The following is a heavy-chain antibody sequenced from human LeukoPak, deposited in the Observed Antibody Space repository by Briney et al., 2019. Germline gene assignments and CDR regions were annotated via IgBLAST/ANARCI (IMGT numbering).Heavy chain of an antibody. D-gene: IGHD3-3*01. CDR3: ATGRYDFWGASSLDY. J-gene: IGHJ4*02. CDR1: GLTLRKYA. V-gene: IGHV3-64*01. CDR2: ISEWGSHN. Sequence: PGGSLRHSWAASGLTLRKYALLCVRQAPGESLVHVSGISEWGSHNYYSQGGHGRYTISRDHSSNTLYLFMTNLTAEDMAVSYCATGRYDFWGASSLDYWGQEALVSVSS.